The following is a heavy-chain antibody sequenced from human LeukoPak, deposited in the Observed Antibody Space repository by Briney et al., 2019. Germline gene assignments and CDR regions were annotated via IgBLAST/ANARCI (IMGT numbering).Heavy chain of an antibody. J-gene: IGHJ4*02. Sequence: PGRSLRLSCATSGFNFGVVAMDWIRQAPGKGLEWVGFIRHREYGGTAEYAASVNGRFAISRDDSKSIDYLQMNDLRTEDTGVYYCARERAGDVDYWGLGTLVTVSS. V-gene: IGHV3-49*03. CDR3: ARERAGDVDY. CDR2: IRHREYGGTA. CDR1: GFNFGVVA.